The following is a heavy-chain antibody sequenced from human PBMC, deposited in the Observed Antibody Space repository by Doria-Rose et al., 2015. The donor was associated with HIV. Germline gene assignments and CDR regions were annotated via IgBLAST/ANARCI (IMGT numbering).Heavy chain of an antibody. J-gene: IGHJ2*01. CDR1: GGAFSTYA. D-gene: IGHD3-3*01. CDR3: ARGARADDGDYRVPFDL. Sequence: HVHLVQSGAEVKTPGSSVKVCCEASGGAFSTYAFNWVRQAPGQGLEWMGGIIPMVPTANYALKFQGRVTITADESTSAAYMELSNLRSDDTAVYYCARGARADDGDYRVPFDLWGRGTLVTVSS. CDR2: IIPMVPTA. V-gene: IGHV1-69*01.